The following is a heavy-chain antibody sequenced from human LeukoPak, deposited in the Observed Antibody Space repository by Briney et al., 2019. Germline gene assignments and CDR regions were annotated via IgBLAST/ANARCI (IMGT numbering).Heavy chain of an antibody. J-gene: IGHJ4*02. CDR2: ISWNSGSI. CDR3: AKDKAPGYSSGWYPDY. Sequence: PGRSLRLSCAASGFTFDDYAMHWVRQAPGKGLEWVSGISWNSGSIGYADSVKGRFTISRDNAKNSLYLQMNSLRAEDTALYYCAKDKAPGYSSGWYPDYWGQGTLVTVSS. D-gene: IGHD6-19*01. CDR1: GFTFDDYA. V-gene: IGHV3-9*01.